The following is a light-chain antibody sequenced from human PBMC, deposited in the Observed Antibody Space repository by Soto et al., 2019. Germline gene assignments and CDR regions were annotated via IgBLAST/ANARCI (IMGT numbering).Light chain of an antibody. CDR3: VSFTVTYSYV. CDR2: DVS. Sequence: QSALAQPASVSGSPGQSMTISCTGTSGDVGAYDFVSWYQHHPGKAPRLVIYDVSRRPAGASDRFSGSKSGSTASLTISTLQAEDEADYYCVSFTVTYSYVFGTGTKVTVL. CDR1: SGDVGAYDF. V-gene: IGLV2-14*01. J-gene: IGLJ1*01.